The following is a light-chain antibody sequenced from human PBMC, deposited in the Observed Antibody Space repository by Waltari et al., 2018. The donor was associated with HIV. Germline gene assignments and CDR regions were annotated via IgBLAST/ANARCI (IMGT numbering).Light chain of an antibody. CDR3: SSYTSSSTYV. CDR1: STAVGSSKY. Sequence: QSALTQPASVSGSPGQSITISCTGTSTAVGSSKYVSWHQQHPGEAPKLIIHDVSDRPSGISNRFSGSKSGNTASLTISGLQTEDEADYYCSSYTSSSTYVFGTGTRVTVL. CDR2: DVS. J-gene: IGLJ1*01. V-gene: IGLV2-14*03.